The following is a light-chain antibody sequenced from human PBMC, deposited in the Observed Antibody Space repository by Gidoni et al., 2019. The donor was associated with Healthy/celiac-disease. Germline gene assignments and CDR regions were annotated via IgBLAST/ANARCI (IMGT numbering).Light chain of an antibody. J-gene: IGKJ1*01. V-gene: IGKV3-20*01. CDR1: QSVSSSY. Sequence: EIVLTQSPGTLSLSPGERATLSCRASQSVSSSYLAWYQQKPGQAPRLLIYGASSRATGIPDRFSGSGSGTDFTLTISRLEPEDFAVYYCQQCGSSHTWTFGQGTKVEIK. CDR2: GAS. CDR3: QQCGSSHTWT.